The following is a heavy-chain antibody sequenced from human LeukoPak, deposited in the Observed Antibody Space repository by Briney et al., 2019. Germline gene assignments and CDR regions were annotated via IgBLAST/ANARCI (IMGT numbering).Heavy chain of an antibody. V-gene: IGHV4-39*07. CDR3: ARDGQLSTVVTPGWFDP. CDR1: GGSISSSSYY. J-gene: IGHJ5*02. Sequence: NASETLSLTCTVSGGSISSSSYYWGWIRQPPGKGLEWIGSIYYSGSTYYNPSLKSRVTISVDTSKNQFSLKLSSVTAADTAVYYCARDGQLSTVVTPGWFDPWGQGTLVTVSS. D-gene: IGHD4-23*01. CDR2: IYYSGST.